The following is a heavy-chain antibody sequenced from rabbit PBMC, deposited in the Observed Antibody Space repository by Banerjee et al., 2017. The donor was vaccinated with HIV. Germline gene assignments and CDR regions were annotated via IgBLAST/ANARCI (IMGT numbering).Heavy chain of an antibody. D-gene: IGHD1-1*01. CDR2: IYTSSSGNT. J-gene: IGHJ4*01. V-gene: IGHV1S40*01. CDR1: GFSFSSSYY. CDR3: ARDLGGVIGWNLNL. Sequence: QSLEESGGGLVKPGGTLTLTCTASGFSFSSSYYMCWVRQAPGKGLEWIACIYTSSSGNTYYASWAKGRFTISKTSSTTVTLQMTSLTAADTATYFCARDLGGVIGWNLNLWGQGTLVTVS.